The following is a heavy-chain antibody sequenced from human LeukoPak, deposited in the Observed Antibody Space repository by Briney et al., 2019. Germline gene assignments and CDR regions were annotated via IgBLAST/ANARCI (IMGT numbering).Heavy chain of an antibody. CDR2: ISSSSSYI. J-gene: IGHJ5*02. Sequence: GGSLRLSCAASGFTFSSYSMNWVRQAPGKGLEWASSISSSSSYIYYADSVKGRFTISRDNAKNPLYLQMNSLRAEDTAVYYCARDWVAAAAMTRWFDPWGQGTLVTVSS. CDR1: GFTFSSYS. D-gene: IGHD2-2*01. CDR3: ARDWVAAAAMTRWFDP. V-gene: IGHV3-21*01.